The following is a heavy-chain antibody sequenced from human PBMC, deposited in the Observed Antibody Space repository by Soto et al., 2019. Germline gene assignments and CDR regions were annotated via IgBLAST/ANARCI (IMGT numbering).Heavy chain of an antibody. CDR1: GGTFSSYA. J-gene: IGHJ6*02. D-gene: IGHD2-2*01. CDR2: IIPISGTA. Sequence: QVQLVQSGAEVKKPGSSVKVSCKASGGTFSSYAISWVRQAPGQGLEWMGGIIPISGTANYAQKFQGRVTTTADESTSPDYMELSSLRSEDTAVYYCARSQGSSTSLEIYYYYYYGMDVWGQGTTVTVSS. V-gene: IGHV1-69*01. CDR3: ARSQGSSTSLEIYYYYYYGMDV.